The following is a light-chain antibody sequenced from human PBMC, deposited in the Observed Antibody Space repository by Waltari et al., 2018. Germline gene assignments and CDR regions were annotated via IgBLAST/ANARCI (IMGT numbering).Light chain of an antibody. Sequence: VMTQSPLSLAVSLGERATINCKSSQSVLSSSNNKNYFAWYQQKPGQPPKRCIYWESTRESGVPERFSAGGSGTDFTLTISSLQAEDVAVYYCQQYYSTPQTFGQGTKVEIK. CDR3: QQYYSTPQT. CDR1: QSVLSSSNNKNY. CDR2: WES. V-gene: IGKV4-1*01. J-gene: IGKJ1*01.